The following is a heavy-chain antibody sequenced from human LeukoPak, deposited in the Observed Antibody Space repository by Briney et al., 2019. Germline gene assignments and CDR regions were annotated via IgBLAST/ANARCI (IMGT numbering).Heavy chain of an antibody. CDR2: YGPEDGET. CDR3: ATDNFEF. Sequence: ASVKVSCKLSGSTLTDFSMHWVRQAPGKGLEWMGGYGPEDGETIYAQSFQGGVTMTDDSSTDTVYMDLSSLRSEDTAMYYCATDNFEFWGQGTQVTVSS. J-gene: IGHJ4*02. V-gene: IGHV1-24*01. CDR1: GSTLTDFS.